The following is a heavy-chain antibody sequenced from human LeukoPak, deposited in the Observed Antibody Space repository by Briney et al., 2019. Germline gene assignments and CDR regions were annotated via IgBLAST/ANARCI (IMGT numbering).Heavy chain of an antibody. V-gene: IGHV4-61*02. CDR2: VYSSGST. Sequence: SETLSLTCTVSGGSISSGSYYWSWIRQPAGKGLEWIGRVYSSGSTDYNPSLKSRLSISVDTSKIQFSLRLSSVTVADTAVYYCARARGSWYRGNYFDYWGQGTLVTVSS. CDR3: ARARGSWYRGNYFDY. J-gene: IGHJ4*02. D-gene: IGHD6-13*01. CDR1: GGSISSGSYY.